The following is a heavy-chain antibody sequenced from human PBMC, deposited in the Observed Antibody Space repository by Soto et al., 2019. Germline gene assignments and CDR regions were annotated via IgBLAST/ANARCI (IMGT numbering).Heavy chain of an antibody. CDR2: INPSGGST. CDR3: ARDGGYCSGGSCPSFDY. V-gene: IGHV1-46*01. Sequence: ASVKVSCKASGYTFTSYYMHWVRQPPGQGLEWMGIINPSGGSTSYAQKFQGRVTMTRDTSTSTVYMELSSLRSEDTAVYYCARDGGYCSGGSCPSFDYWGQGTLVTVSS. D-gene: IGHD2-15*01. J-gene: IGHJ4*02. CDR1: GYTFTSYY.